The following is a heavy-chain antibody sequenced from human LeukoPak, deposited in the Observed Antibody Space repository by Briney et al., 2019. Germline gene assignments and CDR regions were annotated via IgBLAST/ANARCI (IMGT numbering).Heavy chain of an antibody. J-gene: IGHJ5*02. CDR1: GFTFSSYW. D-gene: IGHD5-12*01. CDR2: IKQDGSEK. CDR3: ARDLDSGYDFRVFDP. V-gene: IGHV3-7*01. Sequence: PGGSLRLSCAASGFTFSSYWMSWVRQAPGKGLEWVANIKQDGSEKYYVDSVKDRFTISRDNAKNSLYLQMNSLRAEDTAVYYCARDLDSGYDFRVFDPWGQGTLSPSPQ.